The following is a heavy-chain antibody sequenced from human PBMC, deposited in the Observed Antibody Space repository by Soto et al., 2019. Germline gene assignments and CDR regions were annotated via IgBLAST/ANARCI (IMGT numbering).Heavy chain of an antibody. J-gene: IGHJ4*02. CDR2: IYWDDDK. V-gene: IGHV2-5*02. CDR3: AHRQRTVYFDY. CDR1: GFSLSTSGVG. D-gene: IGHD4-17*01. Sequence: QITLKESGPPLVKPTQTLTLTCTFSGFSLSTSGVGVCWIRQPPGKALEWLALIYWDDDKRYSPSLKSRLTITEDTSKNQVVLTMTNMDPVDTATYYCAHRQRTVYFDYWGQGTLVTVSS.